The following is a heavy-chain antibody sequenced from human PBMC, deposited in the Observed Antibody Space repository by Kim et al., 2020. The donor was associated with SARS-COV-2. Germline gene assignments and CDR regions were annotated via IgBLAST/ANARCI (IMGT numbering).Heavy chain of an antibody. J-gene: IGHJ1*01. D-gene: IGHD3-22*01. CDR3: ARMVVDEYFQH. CDR2: IYYSGST. Sequence: SETLSLTCTVSGGSISSYYWSWIRQPPGKGLEWIGYIYYSGSTNYNPSLKSRVTISVDTSKNQFSLKLSSVTAADTAVYYCARMVVDEYFQHWGQGTLVTVSS. CDR1: GGSISSYY. V-gene: IGHV4-59*13.